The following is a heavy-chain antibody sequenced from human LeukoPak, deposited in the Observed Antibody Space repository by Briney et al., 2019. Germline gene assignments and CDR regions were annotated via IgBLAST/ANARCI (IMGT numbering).Heavy chain of an antibody. CDR3: ARSRKGYYFDY. V-gene: IGHV4-61*02. D-gene: IGHD5/OR15-5a*01. CDR1: GGSISSGSYY. J-gene: IGHJ4*02. Sequence: SETLSLTCTVSGGSISSGSYYWSWIRQPAGKGLEWIGRIYTSGSTNYNPSLKSRVTISVDTSKSQFSLKLCSVTAADTAVYYCARSRKGYYFDYWGQGTLVTVSS. CDR2: IYTSGST.